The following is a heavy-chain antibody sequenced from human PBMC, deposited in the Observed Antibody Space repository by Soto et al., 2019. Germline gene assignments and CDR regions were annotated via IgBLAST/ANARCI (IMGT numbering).Heavy chain of an antibody. V-gene: IGHV4-31*03. Sequence: SETLSLTCTVSGGSISSGGYYWSWIRQHPGKGLERIGYIYYSGSTYYNPSPKSRVTISVDTSKNQFSLKLSSVTAADTAVYYCAREGYSNYVFDYWGQGTLVTVSS. CDR1: GGSISSGGYY. D-gene: IGHD4-4*01. J-gene: IGHJ4*02. CDR2: IYYSGST. CDR3: AREGYSNYVFDY.